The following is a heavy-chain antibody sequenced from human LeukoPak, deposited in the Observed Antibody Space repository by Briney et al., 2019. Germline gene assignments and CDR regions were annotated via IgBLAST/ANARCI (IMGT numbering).Heavy chain of an antibody. J-gene: IGHJ4*02. Sequence: ETLSLTCTVSGGSISSGSYYWGWIRQPPGKGLEWIGYIYYSGSTNYNPSLKSRVTISVKTSKNQFSLKLSSVTAADTAVYYCARVTGYMIEDYFDYWGQGTLVTVSS. D-gene: IGHD3-22*01. CDR1: GGSISSGSYY. CDR2: IYYSGST. CDR3: ARVTGYMIEDYFDY. V-gene: IGHV4-61*01.